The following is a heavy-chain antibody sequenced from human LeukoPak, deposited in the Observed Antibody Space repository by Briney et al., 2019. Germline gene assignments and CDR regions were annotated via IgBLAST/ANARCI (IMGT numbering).Heavy chain of an antibody. CDR1: GGSISSGDYY. J-gene: IGHJ4*02. Sequence: NPSETLSLTCTVSGGSISSGDYYWSWIRQPPGKGLEWIGSIYYSGSTYYNPSLKSRVTISVDTSKNQFSLKLSSVTAADTAVYYCASLRILFWSGYLGFDYWGQGTLVTVSS. CDR2: IYYSGST. CDR3: ASLRILFWSGYLGFDY. D-gene: IGHD3-3*01. V-gene: IGHV4-39*01.